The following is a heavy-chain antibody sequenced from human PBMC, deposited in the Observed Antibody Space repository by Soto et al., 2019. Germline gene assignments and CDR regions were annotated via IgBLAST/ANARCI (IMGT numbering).Heavy chain of an antibody. J-gene: IGHJ4*02. V-gene: IGHV3-23*01. Sequence: GSLQLSCVASGFTFSHYTLNWVRRAPGKGLEWVSTISDRPTGHTHYAESVRGRFTISRDDSRDTVFLQMDSLRAEDTAVYYCTTRMTAHFDYWGQGVLVTVSS. CDR3: TTRMTAHFDY. CDR2: ISDRPTGHT. D-gene: IGHD2-21*02. CDR1: GFTFSHYT.